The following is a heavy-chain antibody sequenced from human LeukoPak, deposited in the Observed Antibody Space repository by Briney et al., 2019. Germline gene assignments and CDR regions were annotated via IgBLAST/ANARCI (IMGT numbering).Heavy chain of an antibody. CDR2: MNPNSGNT. CDR3: ARVRPWDGYNPYYFDY. J-gene: IGHJ4*02. CDR1: GYTFTSYD. D-gene: IGHD5-24*01. Sequence: VASVKVSCKASGYTFTSYDINWARQATGQGLEWMGWMNPNSGNTGYAQKFQGRVTITRNTSISTAYMELSSLRSEDTAVYYCARVRPWDGYNPYYFDYWGQGTLVTVSS. V-gene: IGHV1-8*03.